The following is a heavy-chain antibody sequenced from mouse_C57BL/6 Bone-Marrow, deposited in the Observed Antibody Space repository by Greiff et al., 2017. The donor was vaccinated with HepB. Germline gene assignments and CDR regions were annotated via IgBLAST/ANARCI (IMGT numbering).Heavy chain of an antibody. CDR2: SRNKANDYTT. CDR1: GFTFSDFY. V-gene: IGHV7-1*01. D-gene: IGHD4-1*01. J-gene: IGHJ4*01. Sequence: EVKLMESGGGLVQSGRSLRLSCATSGFTFSDFYMEWVRQAPGKGLEWIAASRNKANDYTTEYSASVKGRFIVSRDTSQSILYLQMNALRAEDTAIYYCASHWAMDYWGQGTSVTVSS. CDR3: ASHWAMDY.